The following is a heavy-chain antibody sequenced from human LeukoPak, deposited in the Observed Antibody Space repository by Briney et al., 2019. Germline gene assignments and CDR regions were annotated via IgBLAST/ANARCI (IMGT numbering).Heavy chain of an antibody. Sequence: GESLKISCKGFGYNFATYWIGWVRQMPGKGLEWMGVIYPDDSDTRYSPSFRGQVTISADKSISTAYLQWSTLKASDTAIYYCARHGSIVATSLNEFWGQGTLVTVSS. V-gene: IGHV5-51*01. CDR3: ARHGSIVATSLNEF. CDR1: GYNFATYW. CDR2: IYPDDSDT. D-gene: IGHD5-12*01. J-gene: IGHJ4*02.